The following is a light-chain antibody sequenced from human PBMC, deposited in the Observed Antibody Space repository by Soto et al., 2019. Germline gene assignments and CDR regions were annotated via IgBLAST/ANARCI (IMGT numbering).Light chain of an antibody. V-gene: IGLV2-14*01. CDR1: ASDIGGYNY. J-gene: IGLJ2*01. CDR2: EVT. CDR3: SAYSRTSPLEI. Sequence: QSVLTQPASVSGSPGQSITISCTGTASDIGGYNYVSWYQQPPGKAPQLMIYEVTNRPSGISNRFSGSKSGNTASLTISGLQTEDEADYYCSAYSRTSPLEIFGGGTKVTVL.